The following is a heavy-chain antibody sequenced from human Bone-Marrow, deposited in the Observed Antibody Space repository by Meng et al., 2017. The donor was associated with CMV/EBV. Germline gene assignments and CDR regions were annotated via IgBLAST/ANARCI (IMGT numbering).Heavy chain of an antibody. Sequence: SVKVSCKASGGTFSSYTISWVRQAPGQGLECMGRIIPILGIANYAQKFQGRVTITADKSTSTAYMELSSLRSEDTAVYYCATVGDSSSWLPYYYYGMDVWGQGTTVTVSS. CDR1: GGTFSSYT. D-gene: IGHD6-13*01. CDR3: ATVGDSSSWLPYYYYGMDV. J-gene: IGHJ6*02. CDR2: IIPILGIA. V-gene: IGHV1-69*02.